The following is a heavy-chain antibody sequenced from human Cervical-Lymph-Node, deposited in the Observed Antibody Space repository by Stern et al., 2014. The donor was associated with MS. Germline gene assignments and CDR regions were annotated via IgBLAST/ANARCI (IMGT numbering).Heavy chain of an antibody. CDR3: VRDQRHYGSGHYAFDI. J-gene: IGHJ3*02. D-gene: IGHD3-10*01. Sequence: VQLVESGAEVKKPGASVKVSCKASGGTFSSYALRWVRQAPGQGFEWMGGILTIIGTTKYAQKYKGRVMITAHDSLNKEYMPGGSLRSEDTAVYYCVRDQRHYGSGHYAFDIWGQGTMVIVSS. CDR1: GGTFSSYA. CDR2: ILTIIGTT. V-gene: IGHV1-69*19.